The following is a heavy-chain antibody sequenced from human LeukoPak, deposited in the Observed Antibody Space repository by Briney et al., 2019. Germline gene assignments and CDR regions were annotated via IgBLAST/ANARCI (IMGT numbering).Heavy chain of an antibody. CDR1: GGSFSGYY. Sequence: SETLSLTCAVYGGSFSGYYWSWIRQPPGKGLEWIGEINHSGSTNYNPSLKSRVTISVDTSKNQFSLQLNSVTPEDTAVYYCVRDLKGAHTSMVTGFSWYFDLWGRGTLVTVSP. V-gene: IGHV4-34*01. CDR3: VRDLKGAHTSMVTGFSWYFDL. D-gene: IGHD5-18*01. J-gene: IGHJ2*01. CDR2: INHSGST.